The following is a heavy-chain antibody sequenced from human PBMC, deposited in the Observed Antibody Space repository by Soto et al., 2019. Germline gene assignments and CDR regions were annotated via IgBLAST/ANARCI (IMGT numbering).Heavy chain of an antibody. D-gene: IGHD1-26*01. CDR3: ARALIVGATTGRGNYYYGMDV. J-gene: IGHJ6*02. CDR1: GGTFSSYA. V-gene: IGHV1-69*06. Sequence: SVKVSCKASGGTFSSYAISWVRQAPGQGLEWMGGIIPIFGTANYAQKLQGRVTITADKSTSTAYMELSSLRSEDTAVYYCARALIVGATTGRGNYYYGMDVWGQGTTVTVSS. CDR2: IIPIFGTA.